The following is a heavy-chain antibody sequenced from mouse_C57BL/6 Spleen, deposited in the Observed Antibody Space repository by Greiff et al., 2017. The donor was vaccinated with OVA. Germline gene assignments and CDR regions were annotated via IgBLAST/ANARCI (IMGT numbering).Heavy chain of an antibody. CDR2: ISSGSSTI. CDR1: GFTFSDYG. J-gene: IGHJ3*01. V-gene: IGHV5-17*01. CDR3: ARGTGRDWFAY. Sequence: EVQLVESGGGLVKPGGSLKLSCAASGFTFSDYGMHWVRQAPETGLEGVAYISSGSSTIYSADTVTGRITISRDNAKNTLFLQTTSLRSEDTAMYYCARGTGRDWFAYWGQGTLVTVSA. D-gene: IGHD4-1*01.